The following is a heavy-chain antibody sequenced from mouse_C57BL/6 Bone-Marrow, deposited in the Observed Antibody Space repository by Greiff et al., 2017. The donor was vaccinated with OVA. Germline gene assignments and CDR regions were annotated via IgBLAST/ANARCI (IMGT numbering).Heavy chain of an antibody. J-gene: IGHJ4*01. CDR2: IHPSDSDT. V-gene: IGHV1-74*01. CDR3: AMERQLRLRPTAMDY. CDR1: GYTFTSYW. D-gene: IGHD3-2*02. Sequence: QVQLQQPGAELVKPGASVKVSCKASGYTFTSYWMHWVKQRPGQGLEWIGRIHPSDSDTNYNQKFKGKATLTVDKSSSTAYMQLSSLTSEDSAVYYCAMERQLRLRPTAMDYWGQGTSVTVSS.